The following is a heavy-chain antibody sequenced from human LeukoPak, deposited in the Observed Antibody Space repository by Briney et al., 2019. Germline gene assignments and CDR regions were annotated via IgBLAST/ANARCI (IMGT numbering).Heavy chain of an antibody. CDR2: ISSSGSII. V-gene: IGHV3-48*03. CDR1: GFTFSSYE. Sequence: PGGSLRLSCAASGFTFSSYEMNWVRQAPGRGLEWVSYISSSGSIIYSADSVKGRFIISRDNARNTLDLQMNSLRAEDTAVYYCAKDRGVWAFDIWGQGTMVTVSS. CDR3: AKDRGVWAFDI. J-gene: IGHJ3*02. D-gene: IGHD3-10*01.